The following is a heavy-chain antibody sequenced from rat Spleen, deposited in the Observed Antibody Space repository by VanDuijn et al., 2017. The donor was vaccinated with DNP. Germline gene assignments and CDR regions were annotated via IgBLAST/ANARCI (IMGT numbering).Heavy chain of an antibody. CDR3: ARDGTVFRYFDF. CDR2: ISTKSYNYAT. D-gene: IGHD1-12*02. CDR1: GFTFSDYY. Sequence: EVKLVESGGGLVQPGRSLKLSCAASGFTFSDYYMAWVRQAPAEGLDLVADISTKSYNYATYYADSVKDRFTISRDDSQSMIYLQMDNLKTEDTALYYCARDGTVFRYFDFWGPGTMVTVSS. V-gene: IGHV10-10*01. J-gene: IGHJ1*01.